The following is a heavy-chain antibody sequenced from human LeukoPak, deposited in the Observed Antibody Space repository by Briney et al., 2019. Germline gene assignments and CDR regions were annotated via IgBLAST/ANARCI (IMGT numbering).Heavy chain of an antibody. CDR2: FDPEDGET. CDR3: ARVRVTTGDYYYYYGMDV. D-gene: IGHD4-17*01. V-gene: IGHV1-24*01. J-gene: IGHJ6*02. Sequence: GASVKVSCKVSGYTLTELSMHWVRQAPGKGLEWMGGFDPEDGETIYAQKFQGRVTMTEDTSTDTAYMELSSLRSEDTAVYYCARVRVTTGDYYYYYGMDVWGQGTTVTVSS. CDR1: GYTLTELS.